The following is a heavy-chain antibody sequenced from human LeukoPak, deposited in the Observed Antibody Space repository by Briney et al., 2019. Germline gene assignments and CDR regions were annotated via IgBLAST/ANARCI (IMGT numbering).Heavy chain of an antibody. CDR3: ARVDYGDYVKGAFDI. CDR1: GGSFSGYY. Sequence: PSETLSPTCAVYGGSFSGYYWSWIRQPPGKGLEWIGEINHSGSTNYNPSLKSRVTISVDTSKNQFSLKLSSVTAADTAVYYCARVDYGDYVKGAFDIWGQGTMVTVSS. CDR2: INHSGST. D-gene: IGHD4-17*01. V-gene: IGHV4-34*01. J-gene: IGHJ3*02.